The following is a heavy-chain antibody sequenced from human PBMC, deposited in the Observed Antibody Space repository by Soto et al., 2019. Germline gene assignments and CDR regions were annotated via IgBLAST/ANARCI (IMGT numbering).Heavy chain of an antibody. CDR1: GYAFTTYG. V-gene: IGHV1-18*01. J-gene: IGHJ4*02. D-gene: IGHD1-26*01. CDR2: ISAHNGNT. Sequence: QVHLVQSGAEVKKPGASVKVSCKGSGYAFTTYGITWVRQAPGQGLEWMGWISAHNGNTNYAQKLQGRVTVTRDTSTSPAYMELRSLRSDDTPVYYCARGSYGDYWGQGALVTVSS. CDR3: ARGSYGDY.